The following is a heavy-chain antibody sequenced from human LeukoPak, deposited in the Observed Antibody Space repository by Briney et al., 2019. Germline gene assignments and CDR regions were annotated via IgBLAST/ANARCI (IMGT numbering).Heavy chain of an antibody. D-gene: IGHD3-10*01. CDR3: ARDLAYGSGSPAYYYYGMDV. CDR2: ISHDGSDR. CDR1: GFTFSTYA. Sequence: GGSLRLSCEASGFTFSTYAMHWVRQAPGKGLEWVALISHDGSDRNYADSVKGRFTISRDNSNSTLYPQMDSLRAEDTAVCYCARDLAYGSGSPAYYYYGMDVWGQGTTVTVSS. V-gene: IGHV3-30*03. J-gene: IGHJ6*02.